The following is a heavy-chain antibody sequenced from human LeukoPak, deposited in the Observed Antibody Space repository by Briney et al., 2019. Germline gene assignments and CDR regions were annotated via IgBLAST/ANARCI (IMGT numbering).Heavy chain of an antibody. V-gene: IGHV4-4*07. Sequence: SETLSLTCTVSGGSISYFYWSWIRQPAGKGLEWIGRIYTSGSTNYNPSLKSRVTMSVDTSKKQFSLKLSSVTAADTAVYYCARVRGSSGSYEYYHFMDVWGKGTTVTISS. CDR1: GGSISYFY. CDR2: IYTSGST. D-gene: IGHD1-26*01. J-gene: IGHJ6*03. CDR3: ARVRGSSGSYEYYHFMDV.